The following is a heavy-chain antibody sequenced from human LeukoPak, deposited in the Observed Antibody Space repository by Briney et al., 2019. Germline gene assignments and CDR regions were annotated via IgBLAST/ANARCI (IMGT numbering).Heavy chain of an antibody. D-gene: IGHD5-12*01. CDR2: ISAYNRNT. J-gene: IGHJ4*02. CDR1: GYTFTSYG. V-gene: IGHV1-18*01. Sequence: ASVKVSCKASGYTFTSYGMTWVRQARGHELEWMGWISAYNRNTNYAQKLQGRVTMITDTSTRTAYMELRSLRSDDTAVYYCARQVDIRMALPDYWGQGTLVTVSS. CDR3: ARQVDIRMALPDY.